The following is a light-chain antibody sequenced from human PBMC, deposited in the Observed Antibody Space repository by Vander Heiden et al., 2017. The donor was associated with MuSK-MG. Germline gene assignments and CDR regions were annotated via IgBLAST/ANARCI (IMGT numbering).Light chain of an antibody. CDR1: QSISSY. Sequence: DLQMSQSPSSLSASVGDRVTITCRASQSISSYLNWYQQKPGQAPRLLIYAASNLHSGVPARFSGSGSGTDFTLTISSLEPEDFAAYYCQQRYNCPYTFGRGTKLEIK. CDR2: AAS. V-gene: IGKV1-39*01. CDR3: QQRYNCPYT. J-gene: IGKJ4*01.